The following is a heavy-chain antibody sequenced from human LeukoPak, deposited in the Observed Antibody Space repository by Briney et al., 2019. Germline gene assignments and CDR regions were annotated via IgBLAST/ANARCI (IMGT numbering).Heavy chain of an antibody. CDR3: ARDGNYYDSSGPFDY. D-gene: IGHD3-22*01. Sequence: SQTLSLTCTVSGGSISSGSYYWSWIRQPAGKGLGWIGRIYTSGSTNYNPSLKSRVTISVDTSKNQFSLKLSSVTAADTAVYYCARDGNYYDSSGPFDYWGQGTLVTVSS. J-gene: IGHJ4*02. V-gene: IGHV4-61*02. CDR1: GGSISSGSYY. CDR2: IYTSGST.